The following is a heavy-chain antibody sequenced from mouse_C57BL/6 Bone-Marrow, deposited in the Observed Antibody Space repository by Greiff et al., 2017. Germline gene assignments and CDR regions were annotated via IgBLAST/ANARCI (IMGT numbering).Heavy chain of an antibody. CDR1: GFTFSSYS. CDR3: TRWAYYRSFYYYAMDY. D-gene: IGHD1-1*01. V-gene: IGHV5-9-1*02. CDR2: ISSGGDYI. J-gene: IGHJ4*01. Sequence: DVMLVESGEGLVKPGGSLKLSCAASGFTFSSYSMSWVRQTPEKRLEWVAYISSGGDYIYYADTVKGRFTISRDNARNTLYLQMSSLKSEDTAMYYCTRWAYYRSFYYYAMDYWGQGTSVTVTS.